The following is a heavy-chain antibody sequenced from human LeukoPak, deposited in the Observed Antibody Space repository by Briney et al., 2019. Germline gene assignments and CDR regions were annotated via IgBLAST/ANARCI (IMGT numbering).Heavy chain of an antibody. V-gene: IGHV4-34*01. D-gene: IGHD3-3*01. Sequence: PSETLSLTCAVYGGSFSGYYWSGIPKPPGKGLEGIGETNNSGSTNYNPSLKSRVTISVDTSKNQFSLKLSSVTAADTAVYYCASRRITIFGVVTPRYYYYMDVWGKGTTVTVSS. CDR3: ASRRITIFGVVTPRYYYYMDV. CDR2: TNNSGST. J-gene: IGHJ6*03. CDR1: GGSFSGYY.